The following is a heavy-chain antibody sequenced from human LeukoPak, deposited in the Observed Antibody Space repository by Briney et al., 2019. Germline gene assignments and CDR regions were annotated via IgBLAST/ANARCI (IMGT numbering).Heavy chain of an antibody. CDR2: INHSGST. V-gene: IGHV4-34*01. CDR3: AGSTYYDFGGGVYGMDV. D-gene: IGHD3-3*01. Sequence: PSETLSLTCAVYGGSFSGYYWSWIRQPPGKGLEWIGEINHSGSTNYNPSLKSRVTISLDTSKNQFSLKLSSVTAADTAVYYCAGSTYYDFGGGVYGMDVWGQGTTVTVSS. CDR1: GGSFSGYY. J-gene: IGHJ6*02.